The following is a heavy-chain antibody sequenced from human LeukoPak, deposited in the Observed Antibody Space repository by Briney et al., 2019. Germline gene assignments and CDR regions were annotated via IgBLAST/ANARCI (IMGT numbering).Heavy chain of an antibody. CDR3: ARDPILYYYDSSGYLKFPYYYGMDV. CDR1: GFTFSSYS. V-gene: IGHV3-21*01. D-gene: IGHD3-22*01. Sequence: PGGSLRLSCAASGFTFSSYSMNWVRQAPGKGLEWVSSISSSSSYIYYADSVKGRFTISRDNAKNSLYLQMNSLRAEDTAVYYCARDPILYYYDSSGYLKFPYYYGMDVWGQGTTVTVSS. J-gene: IGHJ6*02. CDR2: ISSSSSYI.